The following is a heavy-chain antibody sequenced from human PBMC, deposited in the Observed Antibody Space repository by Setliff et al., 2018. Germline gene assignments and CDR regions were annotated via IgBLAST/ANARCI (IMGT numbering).Heavy chain of an antibody. Sequence: PGGSLRLSCAASGFTFKNNGMNWVRQAPGKGLEWVSGINWDGRSIGYADSVKGRFTISRDNAKNSLYLQMNSLRVEDTALYHCVRLGTVAAGDWGQGTLVTSPQ. CDR3: VRLGTVAAGD. J-gene: IGHJ4*02. CDR1: GFTFKNNG. CDR2: INWDGRSI. D-gene: IGHD6-19*01. V-gene: IGHV3-20*01.